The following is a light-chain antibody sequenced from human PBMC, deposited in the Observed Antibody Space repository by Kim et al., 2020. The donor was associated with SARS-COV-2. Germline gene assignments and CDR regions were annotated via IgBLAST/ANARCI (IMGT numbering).Light chain of an antibody. J-gene: IGKJ5*01. CDR3: QQYKCIPIT. CDR2: TTS. Sequence: SPGERVTRSCWASQSDISNFFAWYQQKRGHTPSLLIYTTSSTASGLPKIFSGSSSATDFPLTISKLSPEDFSVYYCQQYKCIPITFGRGTRLDIK. V-gene: IGKV3-20*01. CDR1: QSDISNF.